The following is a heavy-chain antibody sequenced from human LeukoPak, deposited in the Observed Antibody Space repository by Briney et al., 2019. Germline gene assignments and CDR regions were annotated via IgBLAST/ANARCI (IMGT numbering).Heavy chain of an antibody. D-gene: IGHD1-26*01. CDR2: IYYSGSA. Sequence: PSETLSLTCAVSGGSISSGGYSWSWIRQPPGKGLEWIGYIYYSGSANYNPSLKSRVTISVDTSKDQFSLKLSSVTAADTAVYYCAREMGRFDYWGQGTLVTVSS. CDR1: GGSISSGGYS. J-gene: IGHJ4*02. V-gene: IGHV4-61*08. CDR3: AREMGRFDY.